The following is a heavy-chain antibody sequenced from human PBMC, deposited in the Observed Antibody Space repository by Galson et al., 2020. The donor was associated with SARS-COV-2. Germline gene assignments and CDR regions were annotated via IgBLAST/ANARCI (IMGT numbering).Heavy chain of an antibody. Sequence: ASVKVSCKASGYTFTSYGISWVRQAPGQGLEWMGWISVYNDNTNYAQKLQGRVTMTTDTSTSTAYMELRSLRSDDTAVYYCARDRGPYGSGSDAFDIWGQGTMVTVSS. J-gene: IGHJ3*02. CDR3: ARDRGPYGSGSDAFDI. V-gene: IGHV1-18*01. D-gene: IGHD3-10*01. CDR2: ISVYNDNT. CDR1: GYTFTSYG.